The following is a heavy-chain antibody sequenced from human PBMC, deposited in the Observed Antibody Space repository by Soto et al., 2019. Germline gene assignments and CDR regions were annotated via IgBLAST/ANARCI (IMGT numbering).Heavy chain of an antibody. V-gene: IGHV3-72*01. CDR1: GFTFSDHY. CDR3: ARGAYYYGMDV. J-gene: IGHJ6*02. Sequence: GGSLRLSCAASGFTFSDHYMDWVRQAPGKGLEWVGRIRNKASSYTTQYAESGKGRFTISGDDSKCSLFLQMNGLETDDTSVYYCARGAYYYGMDVWGQGTTVTVSS. CDR2: IRNKASSYTT.